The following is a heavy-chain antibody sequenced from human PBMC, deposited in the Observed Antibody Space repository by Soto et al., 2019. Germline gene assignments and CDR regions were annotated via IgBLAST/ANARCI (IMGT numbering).Heavy chain of an antibody. Sequence: EVQLLESGGGLVQPGGSLTLSCAASGFTFSTYAMTWVRQAPGKGLEWVSTISASDGSTYYADSVKGRFTISRDNSKNTVYLQMHSLRADDTAVYYCAKEVEGGWYYFDYWGQGTLVTVSS. V-gene: IGHV3-23*01. J-gene: IGHJ4*02. D-gene: IGHD2-15*01. CDR2: ISASDGST. CDR3: AKEVEGGWYYFDY. CDR1: GFTFSTYA.